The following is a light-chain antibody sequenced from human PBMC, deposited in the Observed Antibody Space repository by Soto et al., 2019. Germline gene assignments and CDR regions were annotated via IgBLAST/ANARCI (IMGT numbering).Light chain of an antibody. CDR2: NVY. V-gene: IGLV2-14*03. Sequence: QSVLTQPASVSGSPGQSITISCTGTSSDVGAYNFVSWHQQHPGKAPKLMIYNVYDRPSGISYRFSGSKSGNTASLTISGLQGEDEADYYCSAYTVSRTYVFGNLTKVT. CDR3: SAYTVSRTYV. J-gene: IGLJ1*01. CDR1: SSDVGAYNF.